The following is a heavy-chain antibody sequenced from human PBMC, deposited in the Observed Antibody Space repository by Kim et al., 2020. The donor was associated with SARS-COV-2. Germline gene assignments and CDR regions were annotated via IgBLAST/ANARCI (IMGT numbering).Heavy chain of an antibody. D-gene: IGHD2-8*02. CDR3: ARVLSGGYYYYYYGMDV. V-gene: IGHV4-59*01. CDR2: IYYSGST. CDR1: GGSISSYY. Sequence: SETLSLTCTVSGGSISSYYWSWIRQPPGKGLEWIGYIYYSGSTNYNPSLKSRVTISVDTSKNQFSLKLSSVTAADTAVYYCARVLSGGYYYYYYGMDVWGQGTTVTVSS. J-gene: IGHJ6*02.